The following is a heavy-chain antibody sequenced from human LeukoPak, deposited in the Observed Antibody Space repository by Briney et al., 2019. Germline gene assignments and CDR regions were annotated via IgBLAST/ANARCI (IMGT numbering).Heavy chain of an antibody. V-gene: IGHV3-21*01. CDR3: ARGQRDIVVVPAATYYYYGMDV. J-gene: IGHJ6*02. CDR2: ISSSSSYI. Sequence: PGGSLRLSCAASGFTFSSYSMNWVRQAPGKGLEWVSFISSSSSYIYYADSVKGRFTISRDNAKNSLYLQMNSLRAEDTAVYYCARGQRDIVVVPAATYYYYGMDVWGQGTTVTVSS. CDR1: GFTFSSYS. D-gene: IGHD2-2*01.